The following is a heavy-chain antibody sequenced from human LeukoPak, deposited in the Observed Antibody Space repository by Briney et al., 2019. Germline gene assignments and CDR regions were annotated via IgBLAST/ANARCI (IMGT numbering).Heavy chain of an antibody. D-gene: IGHD2-15*01. CDR3: ARAACSWSCFDY. J-gene: IGHJ4*02. Sequence: SVKVSCKASGFTFTSSAVQWVRQAPGQRLEWMGWILTGNGNTKYSQKFQDRVTITRDTSASTVYMELSSLRSEDTAVYYCARAACSWSCFDYWGQGIQVTVSS. CDR1: GFTFTSSA. CDR2: ILTGNGNT. V-gene: IGHV1-3*04.